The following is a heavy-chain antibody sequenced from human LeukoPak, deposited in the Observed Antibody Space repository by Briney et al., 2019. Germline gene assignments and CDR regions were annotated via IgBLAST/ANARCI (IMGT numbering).Heavy chain of an antibody. D-gene: IGHD5-18*01. V-gene: IGHV3-33*01. CDR3: ARDRNKGYGYGLDY. Sequence: GGSLRLSCAASGFTFSSYGMHWVRQAPGKGPEWVAVIWYDGSNKYYADSVKGRFTISRDNSKNTLYLQMNSLRAEDTAVYYCARDRNKGYGYGLDYWGQGTLVTVSS. CDR1: GFTFSSYG. J-gene: IGHJ4*02. CDR2: IWYDGSNK.